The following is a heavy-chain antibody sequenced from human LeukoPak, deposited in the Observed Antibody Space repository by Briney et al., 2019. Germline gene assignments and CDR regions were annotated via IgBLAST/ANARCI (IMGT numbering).Heavy chain of an antibody. V-gene: IGHV3-30*02. J-gene: IGHJ6*03. D-gene: IGHD2-2*01. CDR1: GFTFSNYG. CDR3: AKSWLSTGYMDV. Sequence: GSLRLSCAASGFTFSNYGMHWVRQAPGKGLEWVAFIRYDGSNKYYADSVKGRFTISRDNSKSTLYLQMTSLRGEDTAVYYCAKSWLSTGYMDVWGKGTTVTVSS. CDR2: IRYDGSNK.